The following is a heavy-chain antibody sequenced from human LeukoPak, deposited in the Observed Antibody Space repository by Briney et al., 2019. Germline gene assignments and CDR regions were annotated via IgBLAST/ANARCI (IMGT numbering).Heavy chain of an antibody. D-gene: IGHD2-2*02. CDR1: GFTVSSNY. CDR2: IYSGGST. V-gene: IGHV3-66*01. J-gene: IGHJ3*02. CDR3: ARDRYCSSTSCYMSIAAANDAFDI. Sequence: GSLRLSCAASGFTVSSNYMSWVRQAPGKGLEWVSVIYSGGSTYYADSVKGRFTISRDNSKNTLYLQMNSLRAEDTAVYYCARDRYCSSTSCYMSIAAANDAFDIWGQGTMVTVSS.